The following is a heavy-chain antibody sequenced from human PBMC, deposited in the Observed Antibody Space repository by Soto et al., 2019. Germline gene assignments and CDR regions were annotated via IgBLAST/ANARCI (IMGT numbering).Heavy chain of an antibody. J-gene: IGHJ6*02. D-gene: IGHD4-4*01. Sequence: SETLSLTCTVSGGSISSSSYYWGWIRQPPGKGLEWIGSIYYSGSTYYNPSLKSRVTISVDTSKNQFSLKLSSVTAADTAVYYCERRSVTTYSGMDVWGQGTTVTVSS. CDR1: GGSISSSSYY. V-gene: IGHV4-39*01. CDR3: ERRSVTTYSGMDV. CDR2: IYYSGST.